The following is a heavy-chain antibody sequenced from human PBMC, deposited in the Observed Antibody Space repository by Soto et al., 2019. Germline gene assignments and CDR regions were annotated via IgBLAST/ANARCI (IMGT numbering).Heavy chain of an antibody. Sequence: GGSLRLSCAASGFTFSSYSMNWVRQAPGKGLEWVSSISSSSSYIYYADSVKGRFTLSRDNAKNSLYLQMNSLRAEDTAVYYCARDRNWNLPFDYWGQGTLVTVSS. CDR3: ARDRNWNLPFDY. D-gene: IGHD1-20*01. V-gene: IGHV3-21*01. J-gene: IGHJ4*02. CDR1: GFTFSSYS. CDR2: ISSSSSYI.